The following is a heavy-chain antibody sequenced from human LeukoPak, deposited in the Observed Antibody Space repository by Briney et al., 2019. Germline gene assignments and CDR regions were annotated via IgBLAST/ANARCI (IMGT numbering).Heavy chain of an antibody. J-gene: IGHJ4*02. CDR3: ATLDYYGSGSYYTWDY. D-gene: IGHD3-10*01. Sequence: ASVKVSCKTSGYTFTDFSIHWVRQAPGQGLEWMGIINPSGGSTSYAQKFQGRVTMTRDMSTSTVYMELSSLRSEDTAVYYCATLDYYGSGSYYTWDYWGQGTLVTVSS. CDR2: INPSGGST. V-gene: IGHV1-46*01. CDR1: GYTFTDFS.